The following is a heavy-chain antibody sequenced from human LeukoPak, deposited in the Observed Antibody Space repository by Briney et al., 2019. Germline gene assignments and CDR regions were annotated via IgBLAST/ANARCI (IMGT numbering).Heavy chain of an antibody. CDR1: GFTFDDYA. CDR3: TKTKNIVMATGWFDP. V-gene: IGHV3-9*01. Sequence: PGRSLRLSCAASGFTFDDYAMHWVRQAPGKGLEWVSGISWNSGTIDYADSVKGRFTISRDNAKKSLYLQMNSLKPEDTALYYCTKTKNIVMATGWFDPWGQGTLVTVSS. D-gene: IGHD2/OR15-2a*01. CDR2: ISWNSGTI. J-gene: IGHJ5*02.